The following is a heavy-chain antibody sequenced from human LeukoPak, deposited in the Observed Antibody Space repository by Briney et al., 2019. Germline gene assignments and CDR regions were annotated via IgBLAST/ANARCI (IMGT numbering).Heavy chain of an antibody. J-gene: IGHJ4*02. CDR3: GKDIASRYVWGSFRSEH. V-gene: IGHV3-23*01. CDR2: ISATGDDI. CDR1: GFTFSNFA. Sequence: GGSLRLSCEASGFTFSNFAMTWVRQAPGKGLDWVSAISATGDDIYYADSVKGRFTISRDNSRNTLDLQMNSLRVEDTALYYCGKDIASRYVWGSFRSEHWGRGVLVTVSS. D-gene: IGHD3-16*02.